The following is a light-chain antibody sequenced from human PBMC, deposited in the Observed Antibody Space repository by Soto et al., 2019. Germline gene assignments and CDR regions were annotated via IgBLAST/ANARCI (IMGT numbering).Light chain of an antibody. CDR1: QSVCSRC. CDR3: QHYGTTPWT. Sequence: ETVLTQSPGTLSLSPGERVTLSFRASQSVCSRCLAWYQQKPGQSPRLLIYGASSRATGIPDRFSGSGSGTDFTLTISRLEPEDFEVYYCQHYGTTPWTFGQGTKVGIK. CDR2: GAS. J-gene: IGKJ1*01. V-gene: IGKV3-20*01.